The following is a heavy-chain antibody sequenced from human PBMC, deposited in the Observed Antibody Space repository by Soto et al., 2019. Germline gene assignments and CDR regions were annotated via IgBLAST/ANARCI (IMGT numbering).Heavy chain of an antibody. Sequence: QVQLQESGPGLVKPSQTLSLTCSVSGGSISSGDYYWSWIRQPPGKGLEWIGYIYYSGSTYYNPSLKSRVILSADTSKNQSSLKLSSVTAADTAVYYCARESYGDYRDNWFDPWGQGTLVTVSS. CDR1: GGSISSGDYY. CDR2: IYYSGST. D-gene: IGHD4-17*01. CDR3: ARESYGDYRDNWFDP. J-gene: IGHJ5*02. V-gene: IGHV4-30-4*01.